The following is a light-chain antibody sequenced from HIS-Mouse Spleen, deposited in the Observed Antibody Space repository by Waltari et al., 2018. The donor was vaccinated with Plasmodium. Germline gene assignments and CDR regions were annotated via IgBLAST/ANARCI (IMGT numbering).Light chain of an antibody. CDR2: GAS. CDR1: QSVSSN. V-gene: IGKV3-15*01. Sequence: EIAMTQSPATLSVSPGERATLSCRASQSVSSNFAWYQQKPGQAPRLLIYGASTRATGIPARFSGSGSGTEFTLTISSLQSEDFAVYYCQQYNNWSFTFGPGTKVDIK. J-gene: IGKJ3*01. CDR3: QQYNNWSFT.